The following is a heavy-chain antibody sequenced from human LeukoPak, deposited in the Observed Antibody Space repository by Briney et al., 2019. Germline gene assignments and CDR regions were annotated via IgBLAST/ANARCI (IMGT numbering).Heavy chain of an antibody. J-gene: IGHJ4*02. CDR3: ARSDGIAAAGPFDY. V-gene: IGHV3-53*01. Sequence: PGGSLRLSCAVSGFTVSSNYMSWVRQAPAKGLEWVSVIYGGVSTSYADSVKGRFTISRDNSKNTLYLQMNSLRAEDTAVYYCARSDGIAAAGPFDYWGQGTLVTVSS. D-gene: IGHD6-13*01. CDR1: GFTVSSNY. CDR2: IYGGVST.